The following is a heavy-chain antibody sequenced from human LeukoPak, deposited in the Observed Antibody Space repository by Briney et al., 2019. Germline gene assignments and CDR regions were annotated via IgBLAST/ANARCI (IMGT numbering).Heavy chain of an antibody. Sequence: PGESLRLSCAASGFTFSDYYMTWIRQAPGKGLEWVSYISGSGTTTYYADSVKGRFTISRDNAKNLVYLQMNVLRSEDTAVFYCARVRYDTTGFYYGARHDFDIWGQGTMVAVSS. CDR2: ISGSGTTT. V-gene: IGHV3-11*01. CDR1: GFTFSDYY. D-gene: IGHD3-22*01. CDR3: ARVRYDTTGFYYGARHDFDI. J-gene: IGHJ3*02.